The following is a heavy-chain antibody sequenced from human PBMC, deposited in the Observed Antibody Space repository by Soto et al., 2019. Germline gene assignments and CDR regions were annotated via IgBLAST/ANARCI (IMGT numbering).Heavy chain of an antibody. CDR1: GYTFTSYA. CDR2: LNAGNGNT. V-gene: IGHV1-3*01. CDR3: AKGDCSSTSCRLVGYYYYGMDV. D-gene: IGHD2-2*01. Sequence: QVQLVQSGAEVKKPGASVKVSCKASGYTFTSYAMHWVRQAPGQRLEWMGWLNAGNGNTKYSQKFQGRVTITRDTSASTAYMELSSLRSEDTAVYYCAKGDCSSTSCRLVGYYYYGMDVWGQGTTVTVSS. J-gene: IGHJ6*02.